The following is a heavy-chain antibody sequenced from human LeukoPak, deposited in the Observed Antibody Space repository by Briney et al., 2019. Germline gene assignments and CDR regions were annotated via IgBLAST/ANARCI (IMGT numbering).Heavy chain of an antibody. Sequence: PSETLSLTCTVSGGSISSSSYYWGWIRQPPGKGLEWIGSIYYSGSTYYNPALKSRVTISVDTSKNQFSLKLSSVTAADTAVYYCASRDFWSGRWGQGTLVIVSS. V-gene: IGHV4-39*01. CDR1: GGSISSSSYY. J-gene: IGHJ4*02. D-gene: IGHD3-3*01. CDR2: IYYSGST. CDR3: ASRDFWSGR.